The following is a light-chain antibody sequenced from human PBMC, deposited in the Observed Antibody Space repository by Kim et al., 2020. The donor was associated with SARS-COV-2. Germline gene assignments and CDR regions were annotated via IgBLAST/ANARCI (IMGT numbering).Light chain of an antibody. CDR3: QQYGSSPGT. CDR2: GAS. J-gene: IGKJ5*01. Sequence: SPGERAPLSCRDSQSVSSSYLAWYQQKPGQAPRLLIYGASSRATGIPDRFSGSGSGTDFTLTISSLEPEDFAVYYCQQYGSSPGTFGQGPRLEIK. V-gene: IGKV3-20*01. CDR1: QSVSSSY.